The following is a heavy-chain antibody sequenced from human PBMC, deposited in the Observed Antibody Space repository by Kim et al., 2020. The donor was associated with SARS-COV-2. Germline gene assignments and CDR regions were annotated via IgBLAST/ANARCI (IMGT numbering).Heavy chain of an antibody. CDR2: MNPNSGNT. CDR1: GYTFTSYD. J-gene: IGHJ3*02. Sequence: ASVKVSCKASGYTFTSYDINWVRQATGQGLEWMGWMNPNSGNTGYAQKFQGRVTMTRNTSISTAYMELSSLRSEDTAVYYCARGRYYDSSGSLAFDIWGQGTMVTVSS. V-gene: IGHV1-8*01. D-gene: IGHD3-22*01. CDR3: ARGRYYDSSGSLAFDI.